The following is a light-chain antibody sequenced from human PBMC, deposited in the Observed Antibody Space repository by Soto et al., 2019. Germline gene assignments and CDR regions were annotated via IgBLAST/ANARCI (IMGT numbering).Light chain of an antibody. CDR1: QSISSC. CDR3: QQYNSYSPWT. CDR2: DAS. Sequence: DIQMTQSPSTLSASVGDRVTITCRASQSISSCLAWYQQKPGKASKLLIYDASSLESGVPSRFSGSGSGTEFTLTISSLQSDDFATYYCQQYNSYSPWTFGQGTKVEIK. J-gene: IGKJ1*01. V-gene: IGKV1-5*01.